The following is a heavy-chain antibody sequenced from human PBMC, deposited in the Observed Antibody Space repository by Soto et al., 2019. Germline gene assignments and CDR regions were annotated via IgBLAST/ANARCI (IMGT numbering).Heavy chain of an antibody. CDR2: IYHSGST. CDR1: GGSISSSNW. Sequence: QVQLQESGPGLVKPSGTLSLTCAVSGGSISSSNWWSWVRQPPGKGLEWIGEIYHSGSTNYNPSLKRRGTISVDKSKHQFSLKLSSVTAADTAVYYCARGSYYYVSSGYYYVGDFDYWGQGTLVTVSS. D-gene: IGHD3-22*01. CDR3: ARGSYYYVSSGYYYVGDFDY. J-gene: IGHJ4*02. V-gene: IGHV4-4*02.